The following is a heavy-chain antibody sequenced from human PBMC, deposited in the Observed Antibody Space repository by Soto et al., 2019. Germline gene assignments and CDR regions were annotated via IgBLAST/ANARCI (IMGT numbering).Heavy chain of an antibody. Sequence: EVQLVQSGAEVKKPGESLKISCKGSGYSFTSHWIGWVRQMSGKGPEWMGIIYPGDSDTRYSPSFQGRATISADKSINTAYLQGSRLKASDTAMSYCARRGSCSGGSCNSCDYWGQGTLVTVSS. CDR1: GYSFTSHW. V-gene: IGHV5-51*03. CDR2: IYPGDSDT. J-gene: IGHJ4*02. CDR3: ARRGSCSGGSCNSCDY. D-gene: IGHD2-15*01.